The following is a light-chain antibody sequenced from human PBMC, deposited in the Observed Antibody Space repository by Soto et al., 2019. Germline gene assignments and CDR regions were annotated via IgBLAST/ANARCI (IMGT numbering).Light chain of an antibody. Sequence: QLVLTQPASVSGSPGQSITISCTGTSSDVGAYNYVSWYRQHPGKGPELIIYKVTDRPSGVSSRFSGSKSGNTASLTISGLQAEDEADYYCSSYAGNYVYVFGSGTKLTVL. J-gene: IGLJ1*01. CDR1: SSDVGAYNY. V-gene: IGLV2-14*01. CDR3: SSYAGNYVYV. CDR2: KVT.